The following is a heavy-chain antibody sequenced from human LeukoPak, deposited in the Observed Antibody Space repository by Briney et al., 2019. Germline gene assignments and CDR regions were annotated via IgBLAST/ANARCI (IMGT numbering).Heavy chain of an antibody. J-gene: IGHJ4*02. D-gene: IGHD2-15*01. V-gene: IGHV4-39*07. CDR3: ARGGPGYCSGGSCYSWYYFDY. CDR1: GGSISSSSYY. CDR2: IYYSGST. Sequence: SETLSLTCTVSGGSISSSSYYWGWIRQPPGKGLEWIGSIYYSGSTYYNPSLKSRVTISVDTSKDQFSLKLSSVTAADTAVYYCARGGPGYCSGGSCYSWYYFDYWGQGTLVTVSS.